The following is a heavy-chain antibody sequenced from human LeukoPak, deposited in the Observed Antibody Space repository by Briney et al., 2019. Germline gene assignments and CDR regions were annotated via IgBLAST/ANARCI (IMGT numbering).Heavy chain of an antibody. CDR2: INPSGGST. Sequence: ASVKVSCKASGYTFTCYYMHWVRQAPGQGLEWMGIINPSGGSTSYAQKFQGRVTMTRDTSTSTVYMELSSLRSEDTAMYYCARSIADRTPPDYWGQGPLLTVSS. J-gene: IGHJ4*02. CDR1: GYTFTCYY. V-gene: IGHV1-46*03. D-gene: IGHD6-6*01. CDR3: ARSIADRTPPDY.